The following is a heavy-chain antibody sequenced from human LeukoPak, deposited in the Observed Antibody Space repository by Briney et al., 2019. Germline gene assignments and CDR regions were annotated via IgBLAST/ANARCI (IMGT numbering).Heavy chain of an antibody. Sequence: GGSLRLSCAASGFTVSSNYMSWVRQAPGKGLEWVSVIYSGGSTYYADSVKGRFTISRDNSKNTLYLQMNGLRAEDTAVYYCARTGIAAAGTPFDYWGQGTLVTVSS. D-gene: IGHD6-13*01. CDR1: GFTVSSNY. CDR2: IYSGGST. V-gene: IGHV3-53*01. J-gene: IGHJ4*02. CDR3: ARTGIAAAGTPFDY.